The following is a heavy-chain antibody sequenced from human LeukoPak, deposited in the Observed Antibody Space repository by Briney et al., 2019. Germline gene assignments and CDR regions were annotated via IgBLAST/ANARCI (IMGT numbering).Heavy chain of an antibody. CDR3: ARHVSYDSIVSHWGGFDS. V-gene: IGHV4-38-2*01. Sequence: SETLSLTCAVSGYSISSGYFWGWIRPPPGKGLEWIGSIYESGRTYYNPSLKRRVTISVDTSKNQFSLKLNSVTAADTAVYYCARHVSYDSIVSHWGGFDSWGQGTLVTVSS. CDR2: IYESGRT. D-gene: IGHD3-22*01. CDR1: GYSISSGYF. J-gene: IGHJ5*01.